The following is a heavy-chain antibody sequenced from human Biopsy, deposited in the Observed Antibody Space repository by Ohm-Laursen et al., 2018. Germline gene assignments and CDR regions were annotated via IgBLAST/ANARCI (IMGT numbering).Heavy chain of an antibody. Sequence: SDTLSLTCTVSGDSINSSYWSWIRQPPGKGLEWIGYISYSGNTNYNPSLKSRFPMSVDTSKNQFSLKVYSVTAADTAIYYCATTTMDTSGWYGNYFDSWGQGALVTVSS. CDR3: ATTTMDTSGWYGNYFDS. CDR2: ISYSGNT. J-gene: IGHJ4*02. V-gene: IGHV4-59*08. D-gene: IGHD6-19*01. CDR1: GDSINSSY.